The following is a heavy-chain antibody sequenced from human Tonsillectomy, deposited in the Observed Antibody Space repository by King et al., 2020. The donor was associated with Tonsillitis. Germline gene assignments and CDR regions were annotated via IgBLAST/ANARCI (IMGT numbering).Heavy chain of an antibody. J-gene: IGHJ4*02. CDR3: AKETGYCSGGSCYTGLDY. Sequence: VQLVESGGGVVQPGRSLRLSCAASGFTFSSYGMHWVRQAPGKGLEWVAVISYDGSNKYYADSVKGRFTISRDNSKNTLYLQMNSLRAEDTAVYYCAKETGYCSGGSCYTGLDYWGQGTLVTVSS. CDR1: GFTFSSYG. D-gene: IGHD2-15*01. CDR2: ISYDGSNK. V-gene: IGHV3-30*18.